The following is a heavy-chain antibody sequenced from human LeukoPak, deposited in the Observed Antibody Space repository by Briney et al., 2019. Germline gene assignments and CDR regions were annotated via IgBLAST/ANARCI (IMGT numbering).Heavy chain of an antibody. D-gene: IGHD2-15*01. CDR3: ARGFSSRYCSGGSRPPSRRYYYYGMDV. CDR2: INHSGST. J-gene: IGHJ6*02. V-gene: IGHV4-34*01. Sequence: SETLSLTCAVYGGSFSGYYWSWIRQPPGKGLEWIGEINHSGSTNYNPSLKSRVTISVDTSKNQFSLKLSSVTAADTAVYYCARGFSSRYCSGGSRPPSRRYYYYGMDVWGQGTTVTVSS. CDR1: GGSFSGYY.